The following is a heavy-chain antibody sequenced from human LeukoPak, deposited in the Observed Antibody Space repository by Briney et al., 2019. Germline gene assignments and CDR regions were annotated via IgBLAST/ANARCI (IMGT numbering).Heavy chain of an antibody. Sequence: PSETLSLTCTVSGGSISSYYWSWIRQPPGKGLEWIGYIYYSGSTNYNPSLKSRVTISVDTSKNQFSLKLSSVTAADTAVYYCARETSGGYSYFSNFDYWGQGTLVTVSS. CDR2: IYYSGST. CDR3: ARETSGGYSYFSNFDY. J-gene: IGHJ4*02. D-gene: IGHD5-18*01. CDR1: GGSISSYY. V-gene: IGHV4-59*12.